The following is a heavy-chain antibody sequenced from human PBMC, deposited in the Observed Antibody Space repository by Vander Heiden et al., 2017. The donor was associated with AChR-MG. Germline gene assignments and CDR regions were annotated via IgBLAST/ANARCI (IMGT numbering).Heavy chain of an antibody. Sequence: QVQLVQSGAEVKKPGASLKVSCKTSGFTFTNYHMHWVRQAPGQGLDWVGTINPSLDSTHYAQKFQGRVRMTRDTSTKTVYMDMTSLRPEDTAVYFCARELTGSFYFDFWGQGSLGTVSS. V-gene: IGHV1-46*03. D-gene: IGHD1-26*01. J-gene: IGHJ4*02. CDR2: INPSLDST. CDR3: ARELTGSFYFDF. CDR1: GFTFTNYH.